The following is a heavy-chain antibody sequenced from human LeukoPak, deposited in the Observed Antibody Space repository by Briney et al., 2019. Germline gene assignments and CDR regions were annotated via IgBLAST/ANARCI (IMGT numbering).Heavy chain of an antibody. D-gene: IGHD2-2*01. Sequence: ASVKVSCKTSGYTFTGYYIHWVRQAPGQGLEWMGWINPSSGDTKYAQKFRGRVTMTTDTSIRTAYMELSRLRSGDTAVYYCARGIVIVPAAVPPYFDFWGQGSLVTVS. V-gene: IGHV1-2*02. CDR2: INPSSGDT. J-gene: IGHJ4*02. CDR1: GYTFTGYY. CDR3: ARGIVIVPAAVPPYFDF.